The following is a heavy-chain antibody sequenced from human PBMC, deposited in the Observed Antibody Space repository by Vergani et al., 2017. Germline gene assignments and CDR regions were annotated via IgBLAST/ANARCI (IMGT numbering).Heavy chain of an antibody. V-gene: IGHV4-39*01. CDR3: ARHLSSSKLGNYYMDV. D-gene: IGHD7-27*01. J-gene: IGHJ6*03. Sequence: QVQLQESGPGLVKPSETLSLTCTVSGGSISSSSYYWGWIRQPPGKGLEWIGSIYYSGSTYYNPSLKSRVTISVDTSKNQFSLKLSSVTAADTAVYYCARHLSSSKLGNYYMDVWGKGTTVTVSS. CDR1: GGSISSSSYY. CDR2: IYYSGST.